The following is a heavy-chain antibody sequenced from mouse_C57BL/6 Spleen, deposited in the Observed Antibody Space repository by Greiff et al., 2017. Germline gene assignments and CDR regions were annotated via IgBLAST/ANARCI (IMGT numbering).Heavy chain of an antibody. CDR2: IYPGSGNT. CDR1: GYTFTDYY. D-gene: IGHD2-2*01. CDR3: ARSTYGYYYFDY. Sequence: QVQLQQSGAELVRPGASVKLSCKASGYTFTDYYINWVKQRPGQGLEWIARIYPGSGNTYYNEKFKGKATLTAEKSSSTAYMQLSRLTSEDSAVYFCARSTYGYYYFDYWGQGTTLTVSS. V-gene: IGHV1-76*01. J-gene: IGHJ2*01.